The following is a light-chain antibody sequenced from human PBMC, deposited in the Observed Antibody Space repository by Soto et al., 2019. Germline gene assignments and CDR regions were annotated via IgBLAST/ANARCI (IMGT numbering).Light chain of an antibody. Sequence: DIQMTQSPSSLSASVGDRVTITCQASQDISNFLNWYQHKPGAAPKLLIYDASTLAPGVPSRFSGTESGADFTFTISSLQPEDIATYYCQQYHSLPITFGPGTRLEIK. J-gene: IGKJ5*01. CDR2: DAS. CDR1: QDISNF. CDR3: QQYHSLPIT. V-gene: IGKV1-33*01.